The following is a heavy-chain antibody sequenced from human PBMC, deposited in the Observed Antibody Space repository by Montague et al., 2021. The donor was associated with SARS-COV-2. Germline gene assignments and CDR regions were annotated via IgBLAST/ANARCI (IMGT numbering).Heavy chain of an antibody. V-gene: IGHV4-39*01. CDR3: ARHMGRVLVSVTGANWFDP. CDR2: FSYSDRT. Sequence: SETLSLTCSVSGASISTSTDHWAWIRQSPGKGLEWVGSFSYSDRTHYNPSLRSRVTISVDSSKNQFSLKLNSVTAADTAIYYCARHMGRVLVSVTGANWFDPWGQGTLVTVSS. CDR1: GASISTSTDH. J-gene: IGHJ5*02. D-gene: IGHD5/OR15-5a*01.